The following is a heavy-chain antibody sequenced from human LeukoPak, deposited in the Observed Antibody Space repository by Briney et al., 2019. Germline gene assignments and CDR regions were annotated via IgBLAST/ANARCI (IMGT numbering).Heavy chain of an antibody. D-gene: IGHD6-13*01. CDR2: IRSKAYGGTT. V-gene: IGHV3-49*04. J-gene: IGHJ4*02. Sequence: PGGSLRLSCTASGFTFGDYAMSWVRQAPGKGLEWVGFIRSKAYGGTTEYAASVKGRFTISRDDSKSIAYLQMNSLKTEDTAVCYCTRDPRPGYSSSWYRYYFDYWGQGTLVTVSS. CDR1: GFTFGDYA. CDR3: TRDPRPGYSSSWYRYYFDY.